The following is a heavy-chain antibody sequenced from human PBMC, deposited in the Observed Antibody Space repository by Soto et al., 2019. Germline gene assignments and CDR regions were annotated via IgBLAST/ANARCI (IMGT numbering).Heavy chain of an antibody. CDR2: ISSSSSYI. V-gene: IGHV3-21*01. CDR1: GFTFSSYS. Sequence: EVQLVESGGGLVKPGGSLRLSCAASGFTFSSYSMNWVRQAPGKGLEWVSSISSSSSYIYYADSVKGRFTISRDNAKNSLYLQMNSLRAEDMAVYYCAREGAYYYDSRTLADYWGQGTLVTVSS. J-gene: IGHJ4*02. CDR3: AREGAYYYDSRTLADY. D-gene: IGHD3-22*01.